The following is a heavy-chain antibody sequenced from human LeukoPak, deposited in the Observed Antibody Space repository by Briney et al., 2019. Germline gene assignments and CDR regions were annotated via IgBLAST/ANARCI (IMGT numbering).Heavy chain of an antibody. V-gene: IGHV4-34*01. CDR1: GGSFSGYY. CDR2: INHSEST. D-gene: IGHD4-17*01. CDR3: ARSEETTVTTFDY. J-gene: IGHJ4*02. Sequence: PSETLSLTCAVYGGSFSGYYWSWIRQPPGKGLEWIGEINHSESTNYNPSLKSRVTLSVDTSKNQFSLKLSSVTAADTAVYYCARSEETTVTTFDYWGQGTLVTVSS.